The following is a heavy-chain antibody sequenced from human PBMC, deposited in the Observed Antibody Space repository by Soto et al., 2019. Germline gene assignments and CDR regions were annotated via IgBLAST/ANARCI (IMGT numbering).Heavy chain of an antibody. D-gene: IGHD3-9*01. CDR1: GYTFTSYG. V-gene: IGHV1-18*01. CDR3: ARVYYDILTGYSAEFDY. CDR2: ISAYNGNT. J-gene: IGHJ4*02. Sequence: QVQLVQSGAEVKKPGASVKVSCKASGYTFTSYGISWVRQAPGQGLEWMGWISAYNGNTNYAQKLQGRVTMTTDTSTSTAYMELRSPRSDDTAVDYCARVYYDILTGYSAEFDYWGQGTLVTVSS.